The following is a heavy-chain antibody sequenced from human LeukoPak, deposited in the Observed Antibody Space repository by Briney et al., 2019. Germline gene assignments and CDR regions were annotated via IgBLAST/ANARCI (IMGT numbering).Heavy chain of an antibody. J-gene: IGHJ4*02. Sequence: ASVKVSFKASGYTLTDHYMHWVRQAPGEGLEWMGWINANNGVTNYAQKFKGRVTMTRDTSISTAYMELSTLTSDDTAVYYCARGGTVVTAISRINDYWGQGTLVTVSS. D-gene: IGHD2-21*02. CDR3: ARGGTVVTAISRINDY. V-gene: IGHV1-2*02. CDR2: INANNGVT. CDR1: GYTLTDHY.